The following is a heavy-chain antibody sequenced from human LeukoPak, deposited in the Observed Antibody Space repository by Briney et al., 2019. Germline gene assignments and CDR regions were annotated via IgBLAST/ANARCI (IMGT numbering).Heavy chain of an antibody. V-gene: IGHV1-69*05. CDR3: ARDSGTIKVKGYFDY. D-gene: IGHD5-24*01. J-gene: IGHJ4*03. CDR2: IIPIFGTA. CDR1: GGTFSSYA. Sequence: SVKVSCKASGGTFSSYAISWVRQAPGQGLEWMGRIIPIFGTANYAQKFQGRVTITTDESTSTAYMELSSLRSEDTAVYYCARDSGTIKVKGYFDYWGKGTTVTVSS.